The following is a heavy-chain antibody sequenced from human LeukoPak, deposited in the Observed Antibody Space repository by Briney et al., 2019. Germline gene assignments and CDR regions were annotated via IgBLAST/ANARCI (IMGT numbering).Heavy chain of an antibody. CDR1: GFTFSSYA. V-gene: IGHV3-30-3*01. D-gene: IGHD5-24*01. CDR3: ARDMGATIILSAFDI. CDR2: ISYDGSNK. J-gene: IGHJ3*02. Sequence: SGRSLRLSCAASGFTFSSYAMHWVRQAPGKGLEWVAVISYDGSNKYYADSVKGRFTISRDNSKSTLYLQMNSLRAEDTAVYYCARDMGATIILSAFDIWGQGTMVTVSS.